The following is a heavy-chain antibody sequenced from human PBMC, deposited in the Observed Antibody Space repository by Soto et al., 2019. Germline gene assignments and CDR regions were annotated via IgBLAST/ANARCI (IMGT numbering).Heavy chain of an antibody. V-gene: IGHV3-30*18. Sequence: QVQLVESGGGVVQPGRSLRLSWAASGFTFSSHGMHWVRQAPGKGLEWVAVISYDGRNTYYADSVKGRFTISRDNCKNTLYLEMNSQRPEDTAVYYCAKDNTHCSFGSCFGCDYWGQGALVTVSS. CDR3: AKDNTHCSFGSCFGCDY. CDR2: ISYDGRNT. D-gene: IGHD2-15*01. J-gene: IGHJ4*02. CDR1: GFTFSSHG.